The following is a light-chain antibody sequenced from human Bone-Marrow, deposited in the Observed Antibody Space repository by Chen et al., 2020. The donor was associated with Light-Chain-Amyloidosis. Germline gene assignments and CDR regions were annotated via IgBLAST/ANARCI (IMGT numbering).Light chain of an antibody. Sequence: SYVLTPLSSVSVAPGQTATIACGGNNIRSTSVHWYQQTPGQAPLLFVYDDSDRPSGIPERLSGSNSGNTATLTISRVEAGDEADYYCQVWDRSSDRPVFGGGTKLTVL. CDR1: NIRSTS. CDR3: QVWDRSSDRPV. V-gene: IGLV3-21*02. CDR2: DDS. J-gene: IGLJ3*02.